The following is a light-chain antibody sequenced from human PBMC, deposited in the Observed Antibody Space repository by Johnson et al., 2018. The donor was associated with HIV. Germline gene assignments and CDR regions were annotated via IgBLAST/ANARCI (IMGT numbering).Light chain of an antibody. Sequence: QSVLTQPPSVSAAPGLKVTISCSGSSSNIGNNYVSWYQQVPGAAPKLLIYDNNKRPSGIPDRFSGSKSGTSATLGITGLQTGDEADYYCGTWDSSLSAYVFGTGTKVTVL. V-gene: IGLV1-51*01. CDR1: SSNIGNNY. CDR3: GTWDSSLSAYV. CDR2: DNN. J-gene: IGLJ1*01.